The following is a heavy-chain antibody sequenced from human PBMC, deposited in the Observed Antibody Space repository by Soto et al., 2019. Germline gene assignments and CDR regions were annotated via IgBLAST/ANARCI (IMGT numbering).Heavy chain of an antibody. J-gene: IGHJ6*02. V-gene: IGHV3-23*01. Sequence: PGGSLSLSCAASGFTFSSYAMSWVRQGPGKGLEWVSAISGSVGSTYYADSVKGRFTISRDNSKNTLYLQMNSLRAEDTAVYYCAKGIVVVVAATPGYYYGMEVWGQGTPVTVSS. D-gene: IGHD2-15*01. CDR2: ISGSVGST. CDR3: AKGIVVVVAATPGYYYGMEV. CDR1: GFTFSSYA.